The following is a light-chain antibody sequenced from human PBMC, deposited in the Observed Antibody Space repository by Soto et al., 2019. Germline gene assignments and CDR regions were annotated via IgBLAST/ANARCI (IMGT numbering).Light chain of an antibody. J-gene: IGKJ4*01. V-gene: IGKV1-9*01. CDR2: AAS. CDR1: QGISSF. Sequence: DIQLTQSPSFLSASVGDRVTITCRASQGISSFLVWYQQKPGRAPKVLIYAASTWQSGVPSRFSGSGSGTEFTLTISSLQPEDFATYYCQQLNSYPLTFGGGTKVDIK. CDR3: QQLNSYPLT.